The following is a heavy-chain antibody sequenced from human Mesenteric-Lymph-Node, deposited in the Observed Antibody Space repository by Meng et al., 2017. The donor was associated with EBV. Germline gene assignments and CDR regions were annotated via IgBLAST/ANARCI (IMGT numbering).Heavy chain of an antibody. J-gene: IGHJ4*02. Sequence: QVEQVQSGGEVKRPESSVQVSCKASGGTFMNYGINWVRQAPGQGLEWMGGIIFIFNTVNYAQKLQGRVTITADESTTTAYMELSSLKSEDTAVYFYANVGYGAREFFDYWGQGTLVTASS. CDR3: ANVGYGAREFFDY. CDR2: IIFIFNTV. V-gene: IGHV1-69*01. CDR1: GGTFMNYG. D-gene: IGHD4/OR15-4a*01.